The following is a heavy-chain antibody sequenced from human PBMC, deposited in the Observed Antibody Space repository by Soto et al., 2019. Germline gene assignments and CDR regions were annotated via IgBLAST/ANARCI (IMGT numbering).Heavy chain of an antibody. CDR3: ARHVLHHIVVVTAIDYFDY. CDR2: IYYSGST. Sequence: QLQLQESGPGLVKPSETLSLTCTVSGGSISSSSYYWGWIRQPPGKGLEWIGSIYYSGSTCYNPSLKSRVTPSVDTAKKQFPLKLSSVTAADTAVYYCARHVLHHIVVVTAIDYFDYWGQGTLVTVSS. J-gene: IGHJ4*02. D-gene: IGHD2-21*02. CDR1: GGSISSSSYY. V-gene: IGHV4-39*01.